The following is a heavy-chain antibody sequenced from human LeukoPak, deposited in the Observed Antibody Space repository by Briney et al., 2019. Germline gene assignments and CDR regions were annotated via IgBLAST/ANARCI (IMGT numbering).Heavy chain of an antibody. J-gene: IGHJ2*01. CDR3: VRDQWGAFDL. V-gene: IGHV3-13*01. Sequence: PGGSLRLSCAASGFTFSSYGMHWVRQATGKGLEWVSGIDTGGDTYYPASVKGRFTISREKANNSLYLQMNSLRAGDTAVYFCVRDQWGAFDLWGRGTPVIVSS. D-gene: IGHD3-16*01. CDR1: GFTFSSYG. CDR2: IDTGGDT.